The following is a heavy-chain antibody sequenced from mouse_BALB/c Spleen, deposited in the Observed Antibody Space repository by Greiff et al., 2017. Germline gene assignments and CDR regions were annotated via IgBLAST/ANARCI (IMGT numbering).Heavy chain of an antibody. CDR1: GYTFSSYW. V-gene: IGHV1-9*01. CDR3: ARFITTAPYYYAMDY. J-gene: IGHJ4*01. D-gene: IGHD1-2*01. Sequence: QVQLQQSGAELMKPGASVKISCKATGYTFSSYWIEWVKQRPGHGLEWIGEILPGSGSTNYNEKFKGKATFTADTSSNTAYMQLSSLTSEDSAVYYCARFITTAPYYYAMDYWGQGTSVTVSS. CDR2: ILPGSGST.